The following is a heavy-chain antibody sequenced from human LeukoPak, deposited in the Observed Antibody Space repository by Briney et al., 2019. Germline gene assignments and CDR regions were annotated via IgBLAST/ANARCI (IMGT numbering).Heavy chain of an antibody. J-gene: IGHJ6*02. V-gene: IGHV3-69-1*01. Sequence: GGSLRLSCAASGLSFSTFAMSWVRQGPARGLEWVSSIRGNGETFYADSVKGRFTISRDNAKNSLYLQMNSLRAEDTAVYYCARDSQRVVWGQGTTVTVSS. CDR2: IRGNGET. CDR3: ARDSQRVV. D-gene: IGHD6-25*01. CDR1: GLSFSTFA.